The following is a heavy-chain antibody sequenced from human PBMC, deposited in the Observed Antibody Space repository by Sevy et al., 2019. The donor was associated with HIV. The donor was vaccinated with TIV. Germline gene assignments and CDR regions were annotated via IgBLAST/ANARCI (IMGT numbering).Heavy chain of an antibody. Sequence: ASVKVSCKASGYTFTSYDINWVRQATGQGLEWMGWMNPNSGNTGYAQKFQGRVTMTRNTSISTAYMELSSLRSEDTALYYCARIFRYFDWLLGGAFDIWGQGTMFTVSS. D-gene: IGHD3-9*01. J-gene: IGHJ3*02. V-gene: IGHV1-8*01. CDR2: MNPNSGNT. CDR3: ARIFRYFDWLLGGAFDI. CDR1: GYTFTSYD.